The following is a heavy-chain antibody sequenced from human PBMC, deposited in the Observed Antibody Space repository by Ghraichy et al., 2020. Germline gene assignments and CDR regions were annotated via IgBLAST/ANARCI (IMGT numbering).Heavy chain of an antibody. Sequence: SETLSLTCAVYGGSFSGYYWSWIRQPPGKGLEWIGEINHSGSTNYNPSLESRVTISVDTSKNQFSLKLSSVTAADTAVYYCARGSGTRAGARLNYFDYWGQGTLVTVSS. V-gene: IGHV4-34*01. CDR3: ARGSGTRAGARLNYFDY. D-gene: IGHD1-7*01. J-gene: IGHJ4*02. CDR1: GGSFSGYY. CDR2: INHSGST.